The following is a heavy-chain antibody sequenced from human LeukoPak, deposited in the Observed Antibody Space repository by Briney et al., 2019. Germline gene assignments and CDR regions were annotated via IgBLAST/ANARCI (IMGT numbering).Heavy chain of an antibody. CDR1: GFIFSDYG. V-gene: IGHV3-33*01. CDR2: IWNDGSNT. D-gene: IGHD1-26*01. J-gene: IGHJ3*01. Sequence: PGRPLRLSCAASGFIFSDYGMHWVRQAPGKGLEWVTVIWNDGSNTYYGDSVKGLFTISRDNSKNTLYLQMNSLRAEDTAVYYCARDNAGLVKHLDAFDLWGQGTMVTVAS. CDR3: ARDNAGLVKHLDAFDL.